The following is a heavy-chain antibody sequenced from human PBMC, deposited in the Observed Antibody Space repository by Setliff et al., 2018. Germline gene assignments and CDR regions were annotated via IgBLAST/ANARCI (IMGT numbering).Heavy chain of an antibody. V-gene: IGHV4-38-2*01. CDR1: GYSISSGYY. CDR3: ARAGWGVPGDFWSGSRDPYGMDV. J-gene: IGHJ6*02. CDR2: IYHSGST. D-gene: IGHD3-3*01. Sequence: KPSETLSLTCAVSGYSISSGYYWGWIRQPPGKGLEWIVNIYHSGSTHYNPYLKSRVTISVDTSKNQFSLKLSSVTAADTAVYYCARAGWGVPGDFWSGSRDPYGMDVWGQGTTVTVSS.